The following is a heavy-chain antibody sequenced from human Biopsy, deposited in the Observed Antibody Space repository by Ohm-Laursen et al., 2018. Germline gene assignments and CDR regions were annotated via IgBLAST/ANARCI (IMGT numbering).Heavy chain of an antibody. Sequence: SQTLSLTCAVYGGSFSGYYWSWIRQPPGKGLEWIGEINHRGSTNYNPSLKSLVTISVDTSKNQFSLKLNSVTAADTAVYYCARRPYGGTRYWYFDLWGRGTLVTVSS. V-gene: IGHV4-34*09. CDR1: GGSFSGYY. J-gene: IGHJ2*01. D-gene: IGHD4-23*01. CDR3: ARRPYGGTRYWYFDL. CDR2: INHRGST.